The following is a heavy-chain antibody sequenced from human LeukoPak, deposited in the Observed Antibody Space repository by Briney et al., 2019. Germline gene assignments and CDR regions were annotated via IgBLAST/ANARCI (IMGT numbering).Heavy chain of an antibody. CDR3: AKDRGVTNWFDP. CDR1: GFTFSSYA. D-gene: IGHD5-18*01. CDR2: ISGSGGST. J-gene: IGHJ5*02. V-gene: IGHV3-23*01. Sequence: PGGSLRLSCAASGFTFSSYAMSWVRQASGKGLEWVSAISGSGGSTYYADSVKGRFTISRDNSKNSLYLQMNSLRAEDTAVYYCAKDRGVTNWFDPWGQGTLVTVSS.